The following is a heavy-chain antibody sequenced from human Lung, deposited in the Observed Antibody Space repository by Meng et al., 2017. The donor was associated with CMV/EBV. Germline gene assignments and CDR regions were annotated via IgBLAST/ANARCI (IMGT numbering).Heavy chain of an antibody. CDR2: IYYSGST. CDR1: GGSVSNDRYF. D-gene: IGHD1-26*01. J-gene: IGHJ6*02. Sequence: GSLRLSCTVSGGSVSNDRYFWGWIRQTPGKRLEWLGYIYYSGSTYYNPALKSRVTISVDTSKNQFSLRLSSVTVADTAIFYCVRDEIVGATTRGIDVWGRGTTVTVSS. CDR3: VRDEIVGATTRGIDV. V-gene: IGHV4-61*01.